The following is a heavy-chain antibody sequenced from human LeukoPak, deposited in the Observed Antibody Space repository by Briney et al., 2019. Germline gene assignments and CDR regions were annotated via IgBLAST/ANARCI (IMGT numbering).Heavy chain of an antibody. Sequence: SETLSLTCTVSGGSISGYYWSWIRQPAGKGLEWIGRIYTSGSTNYNPSLKSRVTMSVDTSKNQFSLKLSSVTAADTAVYYCARAQNYDFWSGKPGGNWFDPWGQGTLVTVSS. J-gene: IGHJ5*02. CDR1: GGSISGYY. V-gene: IGHV4-4*07. D-gene: IGHD3-3*01. CDR3: ARAQNYDFWSGKPGGNWFDP. CDR2: IYTSGST.